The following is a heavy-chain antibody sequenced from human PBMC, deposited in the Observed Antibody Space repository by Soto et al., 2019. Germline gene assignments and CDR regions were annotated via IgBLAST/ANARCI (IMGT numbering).Heavy chain of an antibody. CDR1: GYTFTSYG. CDR2: ISAYNGNT. D-gene: IGHD3-16*01. Sequence: ASVKVSCKASGYTFTSYGISWVRQAPGQGLEWMGWISAYNGNTNYAQKLQGRVTMTRDTSTSTVYMELRGLTSEDTAVYYCARSSGGVYGIIIEGTNWFAPWGQGTLVTVSS. V-gene: IGHV1-18*04. J-gene: IGHJ5*02. CDR3: ARSSGGVYGIIIEGTNWFAP.